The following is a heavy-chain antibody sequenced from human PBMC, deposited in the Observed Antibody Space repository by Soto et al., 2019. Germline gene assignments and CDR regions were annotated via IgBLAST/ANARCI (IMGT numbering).Heavy chain of an antibody. CDR1: GRSISEINSY. J-gene: IGHJ5*02. D-gene: IGHD5-12*01. CDR2: IHHTGST. Sequence: SETLSLACSVSGRSISEINSYWGWIRQTPGEGLEWIGTIHHTGSTYYNPSLKSRVIISLDTSKNQFSLKLSSVTAADTALYYCARPEGGYGSGYSWFDPWGQGTRVTVSS. CDR3: ARPEGGYGSGYSWFDP. V-gene: IGHV4-39*01.